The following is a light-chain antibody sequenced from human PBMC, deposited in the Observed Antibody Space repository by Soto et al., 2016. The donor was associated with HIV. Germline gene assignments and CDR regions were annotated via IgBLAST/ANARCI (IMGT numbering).Light chain of an antibody. CDR2: DNS. CDR1: NIGSKS. Sequence: SYVLTQPPSVSVAPGKTASISCGGNNIGSKSVHWYQQKPGQAPVLVVYDNSDRPSGIPERFSGSNSGSTATLTISRVEAGDEADYYCQVWDGSSDHMIFGGGTKLTVL. J-gene: IGLJ2*01. CDR3: QVWDGSSDHMI. V-gene: IGLV3-21*03.